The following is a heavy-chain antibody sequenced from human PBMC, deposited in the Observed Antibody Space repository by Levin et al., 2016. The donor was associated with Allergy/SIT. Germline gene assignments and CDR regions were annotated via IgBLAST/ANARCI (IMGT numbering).Heavy chain of an antibody. CDR1: GFSLATTGMC. V-gene: IGHV2-70*12. J-gene: IGHJ4*02. Sequence: SGPTLVKPTQTLTLTCTFSGFSLATTGMCVSWIRQPPDQALQWLALIDWDGDKWYNTSLRTRLTISQDASKNQVVLTMTNMDPQDTATYYCVHIISGGDSGSDGIPTWGQGTLVTVSS. CDR2: IDWDGDK. CDR3: VHIISGGDSGSDGIPT. D-gene: IGHD3-10*01.